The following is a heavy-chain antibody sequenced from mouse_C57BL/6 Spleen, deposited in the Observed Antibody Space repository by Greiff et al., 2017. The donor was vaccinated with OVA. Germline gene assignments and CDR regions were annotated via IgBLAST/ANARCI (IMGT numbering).Heavy chain of an antibody. J-gene: IGHJ4*01. CDR2: IYPGSGST. CDR3: ARTTVVATGAMDY. V-gene: IGHV1-55*01. CDR1: GYTFTSYW. D-gene: IGHD1-1*01. Sequence: QVQLQQPGAELVKPGASVKMSCKASGYTFTSYWITWVKQRPGQGLEWIGDIYPGSGSTNYNEKFKSKATLTVDTSSSTAYMQRSSLTSEDSAVYYCARTTVVATGAMDYWGQGTSVTVSS.